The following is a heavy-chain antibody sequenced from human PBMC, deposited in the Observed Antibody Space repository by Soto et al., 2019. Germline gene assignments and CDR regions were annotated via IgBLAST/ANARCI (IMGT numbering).Heavy chain of an antibody. CDR3: ATSVNSAMAFDY. D-gene: IGHD5-18*01. CDR2: INPNGGRT. CDR1: GYTFTHYY. J-gene: IGHJ4*02. V-gene: IGHV1-46*01. Sequence: QVQLVQSGAEVKKPGASVKVSCKASGYTFTHYYMRWVRQAPGQGLEWMGIINPNGGRTTYAQKFRAGFTMTRDTSTSSVYLELGSLKSDDSAVYYCATSVNSAMAFDYWGQGTRVTVSS.